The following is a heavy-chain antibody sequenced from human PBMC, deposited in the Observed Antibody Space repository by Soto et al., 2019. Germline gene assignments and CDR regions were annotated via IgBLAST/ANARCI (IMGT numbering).Heavy chain of an antibody. J-gene: IGHJ6*02. Sequence: PGKGLEWVAVISYDGSNKYYADSVKGRFTISRDNSKNTLYLQMNSLRAEDTAVYYCAKDQRDGSDNYGTDVWGQRTTVLVTS. CDR3: AKDQRDGSDNYGTDV. V-gene: IGHV3-30*18. D-gene: IGHD3-10*01. CDR2: ISYDGSNK.